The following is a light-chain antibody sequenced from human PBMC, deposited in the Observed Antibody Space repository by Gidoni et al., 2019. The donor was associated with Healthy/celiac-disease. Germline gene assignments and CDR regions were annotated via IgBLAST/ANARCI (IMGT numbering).Light chain of an antibody. CDR3: AAWDDSLNAYVV. CDR1: SSNIGSNT. Sequence: QSVLTQPPSASGTPGQRVTISCSGSSSNIGSNTVNWYQQLPGTAPKLLIYSNNQRPSGVSDRFSGSKSGTSASLAISGLQSEDEADYYCAAWDDSLNAYVVFGGGTKLTVL. J-gene: IGLJ2*01. CDR2: SNN. V-gene: IGLV1-44*01.